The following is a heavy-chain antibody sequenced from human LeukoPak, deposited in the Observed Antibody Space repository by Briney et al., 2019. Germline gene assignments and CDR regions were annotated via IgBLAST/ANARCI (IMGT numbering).Heavy chain of an antibody. Sequence: GASVKVSCKASGYTFTSYGISWVRQAPGQGLEWMGWISAYNGNTNYAQKLQGRVTMTTDTSTSTAYMELRSLRSDDTAVYYCARDGTIFGVRDDAFDIWGQGTMVTVSS. CDR3: ARDGTIFGVRDDAFDI. V-gene: IGHV1-18*01. D-gene: IGHD3-3*01. CDR1: GYTFTSYG. CDR2: ISAYNGNT. J-gene: IGHJ3*02.